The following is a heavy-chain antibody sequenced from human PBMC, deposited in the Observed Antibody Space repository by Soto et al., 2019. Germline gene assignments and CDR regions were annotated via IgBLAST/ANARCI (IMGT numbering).Heavy chain of an antibody. CDR3: ALRVVNENWFDP. D-gene: IGHD3-3*01. V-gene: IGHV1-69*13. J-gene: IGHJ5*02. Sequence: SVKVSCKASGGTFSSYAISWVRQAPGQGLEWMGGIIPIFGTANYAQKFQGRVTITADESTSTAYMELSSLISEDTSVYYCALRVVNENWFDPWGQGTLVTVSS. CDR1: GGTFSSYA. CDR2: IIPIFGTA.